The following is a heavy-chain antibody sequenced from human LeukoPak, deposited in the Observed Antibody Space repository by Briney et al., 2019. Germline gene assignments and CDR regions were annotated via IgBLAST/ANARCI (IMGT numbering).Heavy chain of an antibody. CDR1: GFTFSSYW. Sequence: GGSLRLSCAAYGFTFSSYWMSWVRQAPGKGLEWVANIKQDGSEKYYVDSVKGRFTISSDNAKNSLYLQMNSLRAEDTAVYYCARDLDLWSGYYTGMFDYWGQGTLVTVSS. V-gene: IGHV3-7*01. CDR2: IKQDGSEK. D-gene: IGHD3-3*01. CDR3: ARDLDLWSGYYTGMFDY. J-gene: IGHJ4*02.